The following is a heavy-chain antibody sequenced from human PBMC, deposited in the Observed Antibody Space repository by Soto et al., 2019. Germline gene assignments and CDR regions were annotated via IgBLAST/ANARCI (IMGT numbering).Heavy chain of an antibody. V-gene: IGHV3-33*01. D-gene: IGHD2-21*01. CDR1: GFTFSSYG. CDR3: AREEIGAFDI. Sequence: QVQLVESGGGVVQPGRSLRLSCAASGFTFSSYGMHWVRQAPGKGLEWVAVIWYDGSNKYYADSVKGRFTISRDNSKNTLYLQMNSLRAEDTAVYYCAREEIGAFDIWAQGTMVTVSS. J-gene: IGHJ3*02. CDR2: IWYDGSNK.